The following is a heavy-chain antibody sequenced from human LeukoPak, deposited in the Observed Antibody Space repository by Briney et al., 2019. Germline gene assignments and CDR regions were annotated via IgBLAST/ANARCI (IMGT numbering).Heavy chain of an antibody. V-gene: IGHV4-39*01. J-gene: IGHJ4*02. CDR3: ARQSGDQSSAWYFDA. CDR2: IYYSGST. D-gene: IGHD6-19*01. Sequence: SETLSLTCTVSGGSISSSSYYWGWIRQPPGKGLEWIGSIYYSGSTYYNPSLKSRVTTSVDTSTDQFSLRLSSATAADTAIYYCARQSGDQSSAWYFDAWGQGTLVTVSS. CDR1: GGSISSSSYY.